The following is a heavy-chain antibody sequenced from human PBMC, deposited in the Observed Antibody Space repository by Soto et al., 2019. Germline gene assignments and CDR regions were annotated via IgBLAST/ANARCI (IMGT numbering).Heavy chain of an antibody. V-gene: IGHV2-5*01. CDR1: GFSLSTSGVG. CDR2: IYWNDDK. J-gene: IGHJ4*02. D-gene: IGHD6-13*01. CDR3: AHMWPPRAAAGNRYYFGY. Sequence: QITLKESGPTLVNPTQTLTLTCTFSGFSLSTSGVGVGWIRQPPGKALEWLALIYWNDDKRYSPSLKSRLTITKDTSKNQVVLTMTNMDPVDTATYYCAHMWPPRAAAGNRYYFGYWGQGTLVTVSS.